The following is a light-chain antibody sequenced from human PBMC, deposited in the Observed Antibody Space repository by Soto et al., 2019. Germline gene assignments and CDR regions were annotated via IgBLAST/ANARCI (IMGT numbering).Light chain of an antibody. CDR2: EVT. CDR1: SGDVGTYNR. V-gene: IGLV2-18*02. CDR3: SSYTSSTTVV. Sequence: QSDLTQPPSVSGSPGQSVTISCTGTSGDVGTYNRVSWYQQPPGTAPKLMIYEVTNRPSGVPDRFSGSKSGNTASLTISGLQAEDEADYYCSSYTSSTTVVFGGGTKVTVL. J-gene: IGLJ2*01.